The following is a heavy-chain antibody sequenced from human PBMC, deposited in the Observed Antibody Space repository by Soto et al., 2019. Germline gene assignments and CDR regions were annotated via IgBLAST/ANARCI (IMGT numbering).Heavy chain of an antibody. J-gene: IGHJ5*02. CDR3: ARGRPRRGVWFDP. CDR1: GGSISSGGYS. CDR2: IYHSGST. D-gene: IGHD3-10*01. V-gene: IGHV4-30-2*01. Sequence: LSLTCAVSGGSISSGGYSWSWIRQPPGKGLEWIGYIYHSGSTYYNPSLKSRVTISVDRSKNQFSLKLSSVTAADTAVYYCARGRPRRGVWFDPWGQGTLATVSS.